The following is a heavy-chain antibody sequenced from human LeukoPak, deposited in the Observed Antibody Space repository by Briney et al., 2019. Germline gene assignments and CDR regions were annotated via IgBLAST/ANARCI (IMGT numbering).Heavy chain of an antibody. D-gene: IGHD1-7*01. V-gene: IGHV4-38-2*01. CDR1: GYSIYSGHY. CDR3: ATIIKKYNWNYVEFRQAFDI. CDR2: FYQRGNT. J-gene: IGHJ3*02. Sequence: SETLSLTCSVSGYSIYSGHYWGWIRQPPGKGLEWIGSFYQRGNTYYNSSLKSRVTISVDTSKNQFSLKLSSVTAAGTAIYYCATIIKKYNWNYVEFRQAFDIWGQGTVVTVSS.